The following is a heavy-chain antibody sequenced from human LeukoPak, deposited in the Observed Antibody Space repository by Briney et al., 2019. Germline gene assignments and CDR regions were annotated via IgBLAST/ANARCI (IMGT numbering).Heavy chain of an antibody. CDR1: GGSISGGGGYY. J-gene: IGHJ4*02. CDR3: ARRGSGSGYNGVSGFDY. Sequence: PSQTLSLTCTVSGGSISGGGGYYWSWIRQRPGKGLEWIGYIYYSGNTYYSPSLRSRVTIPVDTSKNQFSLKLNSVTAADTAVYYCARRGSGSGYNGVSGFDYWGQGTLVTVSS. CDR2: IYYSGNT. V-gene: IGHV4-31*03. D-gene: IGHD3-22*01.